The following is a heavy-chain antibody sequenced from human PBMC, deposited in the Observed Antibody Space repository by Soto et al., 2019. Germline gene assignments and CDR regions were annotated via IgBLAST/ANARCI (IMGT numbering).Heavy chain of an antibody. CDR2: ISSSGDII. CDR1: RFTFSDYY. V-gene: IGHV3-11*04. J-gene: IGHJ4*02. CDR3: ARAGYCGPGCYYYFDY. D-gene: IGHD2-21*02. Sequence: GGSLRLSCVASRFTFSDYYMRWIRQAPGKGLEWVSYISSSGDIIYYADSVKGRFTTSRDNAKNSLYLQMNSLRVEDTSVYYCARAGYCGPGCYYYFDYWGQGTLVTVSS.